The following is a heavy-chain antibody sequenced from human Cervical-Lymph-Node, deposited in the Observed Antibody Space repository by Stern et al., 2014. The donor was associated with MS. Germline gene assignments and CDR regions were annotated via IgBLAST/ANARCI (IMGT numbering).Heavy chain of an antibody. D-gene: IGHD3-9*01. CDR2: INPSGGSP. Sequence: VQLVESGADVKKPGASVKVSCKASGNTFSTYYLDWVRQAPGQGLEWLGVINPSGGSPTYEQKFQGRVTMIRDTSTSTVYMELSGLTSEDTAVYYCARDRGVTSYYYYGLDVWGQGTTVIVSS. CDR3: ARDRGVTSYYYYGLDV. J-gene: IGHJ6*02. CDR1: GNTFSTYY. V-gene: IGHV1-46*01.